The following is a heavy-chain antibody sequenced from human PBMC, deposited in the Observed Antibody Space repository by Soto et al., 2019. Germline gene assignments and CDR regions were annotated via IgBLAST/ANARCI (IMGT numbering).Heavy chain of an antibody. CDR2: INHSGST. D-gene: IGHD3-22*01. J-gene: IGHJ4*02. V-gene: IGHV4-34*01. Sequence: SETLSLTCAVYGGSFSGYYWSWIRQPPGKGLEWIGEINHSGSTNYNPSLKSRVTISVDTSKNQFSLKLSSVTAADTAVYYCARGPPRYDSSGYQSIRDDYWGQGTLVTVSS. CDR1: GGSFSGYY. CDR3: ARGPPRYDSSGYQSIRDDY.